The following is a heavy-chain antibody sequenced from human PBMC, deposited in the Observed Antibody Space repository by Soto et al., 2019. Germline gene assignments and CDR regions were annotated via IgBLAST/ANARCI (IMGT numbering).Heavy chain of an antibody. V-gene: IGHV1-18*01. Sequence: GASVKVSCKPSGYTFTNYGISWVRQAPGQGPEWMGWISAYNGNTNYAQKLQGRVTMTTDTSTSTAYMELRSLRSDDTAVYYCARDYGNYDFWSGPLGYYYYGMDVWGQGTTVTVSS. CDR3: ARDYGNYDFWSGPLGYYYYGMDV. CDR2: ISAYNGNT. D-gene: IGHD3-3*01. CDR1: GYTFTNYG. J-gene: IGHJ6*02.